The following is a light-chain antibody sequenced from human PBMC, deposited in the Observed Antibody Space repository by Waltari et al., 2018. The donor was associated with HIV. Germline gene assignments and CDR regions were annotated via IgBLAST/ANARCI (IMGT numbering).Light chain of an antibody. CDR3: SSYTSSSTRV. CDR2: DVS. CDR1: ISDVGDYNY. V-gene: IGLV2-14*01. J-gene: IGLJ1*01. Sequence: QSALTQPASVSGSPGQSITISCTGTISDVGDYNYVSWYQQHPGKAPKLIIYDVSNRPSGVSNRFSGSKSGNTTSLTISGLQTEDEADYYCSSYTSSSTRVFGTGTKVTVL.